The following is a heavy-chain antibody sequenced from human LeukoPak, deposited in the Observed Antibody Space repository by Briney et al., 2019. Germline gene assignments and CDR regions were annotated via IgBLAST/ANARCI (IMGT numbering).Heavy chain of an antibody. V-gene: IGHV1-18*01. CDR1: GYTFTSYG. D-gene: IGHD3-3*01. Sequence: ASVKVSCKASGYTFTSYGISWVRQAPGQGLEWMGWISAYNGNTNYAQKLQGRVTMTTDTSTSTAYMELRSLRSDDTAVYYCAREGGPYYDSWSGYYPFDYWGQGTLVTVSS. J-gene: IGHJ4*02. CDR2: ISAYNGNT. CDR3: AREGGPYYDSWSGYYPFDY.